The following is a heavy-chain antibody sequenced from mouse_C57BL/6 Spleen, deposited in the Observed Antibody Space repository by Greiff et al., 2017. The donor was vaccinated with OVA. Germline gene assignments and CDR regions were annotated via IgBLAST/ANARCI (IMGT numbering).Heavy chain of an antibody. J-gene: IGHJ2*01. CDR2: IDPSDSDT. CDR1: GYTFTSYW. CDR3: ATTTVVTSYFDY. V-gene: IGHV1-52*01. Sequence: QVQLQQPGAELVRPGSSVKLSCTASGYTFTSYWMHWVKQRPIQGLEWIGNIDPSDSDTHYDHKFKDKATLTVDKSSNTAYMQLSSLTTEDSAVYYCATTTVVTSYFDYWGQGTTLTVSA. D-gene: IGHD1-1*01.